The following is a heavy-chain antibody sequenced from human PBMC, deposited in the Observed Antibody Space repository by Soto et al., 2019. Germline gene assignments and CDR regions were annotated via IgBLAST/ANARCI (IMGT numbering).Heavy chain of an antibody. CDR3: ARLTPSIVVVPAAFDY. J-gene: IGHJ4*02. CDR2: IYYSGST. Sequence: SETLSLTCTVSGGSISSGGYYWSWIRQHPGKGLEWIGYIYYSGSTYYNPSLKSRVTISVDTSKNQFSLKLSSVTAADTAVYYCARLTPSIVVVPAAFDYWGQGTLVTVSS. CDR1: GGSISSGGYY. D-gene: IGHD2-2*01. V-gene: IGHV4-31*03.